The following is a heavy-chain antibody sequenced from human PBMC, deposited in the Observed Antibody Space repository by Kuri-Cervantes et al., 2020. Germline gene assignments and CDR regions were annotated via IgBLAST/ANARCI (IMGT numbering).Heavy chain of an antibody. D-gene: IGHD2-2*01. Sequence: GGSLRLSCAASGFTFSSYAMSWVRQAPGKGLEWVSSISSSSSYIYYADSVKGRFTISRDNAKNSLYLQMNSLRAEDTAVYCCARGYWSSTSCYDVGVCYPCVNPQPEKTSKKRGYYYYMDVWGKGTTVTVSS. CDR1: GFTFSSYA. J-gene: IGHJ6*03. V-gene: IGHV3-21*01. CDR3: ARGYWSSTSCYDVGVCYPCVNPQPEKTSKKRGYYYYMDV. CDR2: ISSSSSYI.